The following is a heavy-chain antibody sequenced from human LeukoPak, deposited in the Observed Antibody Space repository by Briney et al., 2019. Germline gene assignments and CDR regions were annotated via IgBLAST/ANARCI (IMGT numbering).Heavy chain of an antibody. CDR1: GFTFTTYA. CDR3: ARHASGYDYENNWFDP. J-gene: IGHJ5*02. Sequence: ASVKVSCKASGFTFTTYAIHWVRQAPGQGLEWMGWITPGGGTNYPQKFQGRVAMTRDTSISTAYMELSRLRSDDTAVYYCARHASGYDYENNWFDPWGQGTLVTVSS. CDR2: ITPGGGT. V-gene: IGHV1-2*02. D-gene: IGHD5-12*01.